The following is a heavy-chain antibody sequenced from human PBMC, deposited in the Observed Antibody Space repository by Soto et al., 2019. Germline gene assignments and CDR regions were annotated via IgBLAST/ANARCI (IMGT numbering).Heavy chain of an antibody. J-gene: IGHJ5*02. Sequence: SETLSLTCAVYGGSFSGYYWSWIRQPPGKGLEWIGEINHSGSTNYNPSLKSRVTISVDTSKNQFSLKLSSVTAADTAVYYCAIGGGANYYYGSGNRNWFDPWGQGTLVTVSS. CDR1: GGSFSGYY. V-gene: IGHV4-34*01. CDR2: INHSGST. D-gene: IGHD3-10*01. CDR3: AIGGGANYYYGSGNRNWFDP.